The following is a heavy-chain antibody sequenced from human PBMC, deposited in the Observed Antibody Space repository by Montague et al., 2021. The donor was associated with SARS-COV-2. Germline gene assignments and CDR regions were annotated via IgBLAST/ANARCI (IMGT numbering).Heavy chain of an antibody. Sequence: SETLSLTCNVSGDSITNTYCTWVRNCQAPGKELDWIVSNNDNTKSYYNPSLERRALLSIDTSKNPFSLRFSSVIASDTAVYYCAVELNYFFDYWGQGFLVSVSS. V-gene: IGHV4-39*01. CDR2: NNDNTKS. D-gene: IGHD1-7*01. CDR3: AVELNYFFDY. CDR1: GDSITNTYCT. J-gene: IGHJ4*02.